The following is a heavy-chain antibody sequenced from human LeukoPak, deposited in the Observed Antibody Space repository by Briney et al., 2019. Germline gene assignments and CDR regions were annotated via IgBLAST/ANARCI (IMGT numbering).Heavy chain of an antibody. CDR1: GGSISSGGYY. J-gene: IGHJ4*02. CDR2: IYYSGST. Sequence: PSETLSLTCTVSGGSISSGGYYWSWIRQHPGKGLEWIGYIYYSGSTYYNPSLKSRVTISVDTSKNQFSLKLSSVTAADTAVYYCARVRGGEWISYYFDYWGQGTLVTVSS. D-gene: IGHD3-10*01. CDR3: ARVRGGEWISYYFDY. V-gene: IGHV4-31*03.